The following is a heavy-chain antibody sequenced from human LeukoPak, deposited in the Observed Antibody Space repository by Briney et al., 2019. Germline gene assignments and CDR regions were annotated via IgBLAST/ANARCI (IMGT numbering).Heavy chain of an antibody. CDR2: IYYSGST. Sequence: SETLSLTCTVSGGSISSSSYYWGWIRQPPGKGLEWIGYIYYSGSTNYNPSLKSRVTISVDTSKNQFSLKLSSVTAADTAVYYCARVGEGYGSGRRENYYYYYMDVWGKGTTVTISS. V-gene: IGHV4-61*05. CDR1: GGSISSSSYY. J-gene: IGHJ6*03. CDR3: ARVGEGYGSGRRENYYYYYMDV. D-gene: IGHD3-10*01.